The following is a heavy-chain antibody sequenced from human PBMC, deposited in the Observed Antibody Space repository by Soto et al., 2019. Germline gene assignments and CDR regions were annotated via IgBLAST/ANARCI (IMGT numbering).Heavy chain of an antibody. CDR3: AGFEYYDFWSGPGPEYVQH. D-gene: IGHD3-3*01. J-gene: IGHJ1*01. CDR2: IYSGGST. V-gene: IGHV3-53*01. Sequence: GSLRLSCAASGFTVSSNYMSWVRQAPGKGLEWVSVIYSGGSTYYADSVKGRFTISRDNSKNTLYLQMNSLRAEDTAVYYCAGFEYYDFWSGPGPEYVQHWGQGTLVTVS. CDR1: GFTVSSNY.